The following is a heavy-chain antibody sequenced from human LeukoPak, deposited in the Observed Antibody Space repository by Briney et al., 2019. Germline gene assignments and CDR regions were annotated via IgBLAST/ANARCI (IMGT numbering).Heavy chain of an antibody. J-gene: IGHJ3*02. Sequence: GGSLRLSCVASGFTFSTSGMHWVRQSPGKGLDWVAFIRNDGNKKNYAESVKGRFTISRDNSKNTLYLQMDSLSAEDTAVYYCARVGIVVVVAYAFDIWGQGTMVTVSS. CDR2: IRNDGNKK. CDR1: GFTFSTSG. D-gene: IGHD2-15*01. V-gene: IGHV3-30*02. CDR3: ARVGIVVVVAYAFDI.